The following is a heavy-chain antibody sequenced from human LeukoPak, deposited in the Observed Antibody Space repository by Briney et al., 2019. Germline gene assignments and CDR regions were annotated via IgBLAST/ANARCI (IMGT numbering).Heavy chain of an antibody. J-gene: IGHJ4*02. V-gene: IGHV4-59*01. CDR3: ARADSSGWLDC. Sequence: SETLSLTCTVSGGSISSYYWSWIRQPPGKGLEWIGYIYYSGSTNYNPSLKSRVTISVDTSKNQFSLKLSSVTAADTAVYYCARADSSGWLDCWGQGTLVTVSS. D-gene: IGHD6-19*01. CDR2: IYYSGST. CDR1: GGSISSYY.